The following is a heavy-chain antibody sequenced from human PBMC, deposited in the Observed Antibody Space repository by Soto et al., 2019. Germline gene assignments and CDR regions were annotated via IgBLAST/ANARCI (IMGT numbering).Heavy chain of an antibody. D-gene: IGHD3-9*01. V-gene: IGHV1-2*04. CDR1: GYAFTGYY. CDR3: ARGAGDYDILTGAPYYYGMDV. CDR2: INPNSGGT. Sequence: ASVNVSCNASGYAFTGYYMDWVRQAPGQGLEWMGWINPNSGGTNYAQKFQGWVTMTRDTSISTAYMELSRLRSDDTAVYYCARGAGDYDILTGAPYYYGMDVWGQGTTVTVSS. J-gene: IGHJ6*02.